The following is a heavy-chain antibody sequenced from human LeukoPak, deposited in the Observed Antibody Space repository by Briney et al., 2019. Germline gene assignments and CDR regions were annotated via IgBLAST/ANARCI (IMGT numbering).Heavy chain of an antibody. D-gene: IGHD3-22*01. J-gene: IGHJ3*01. V-gene: IGHV3-53*01. CDR1: GFTVSSNY. Sequence: PGGSLRLSCAASGFTVSSNYMNWVRQAPGKGLEWVSVIYSGGSTYYADSVKGRFTISRDNSKNTLYLQMNSLRAEDTAVYYCARVSPMIVAHGAFDVWGRGTMVTVSS. CDR3: ARVSPMIVAHGAFDV. CDR2: IYSGGST.